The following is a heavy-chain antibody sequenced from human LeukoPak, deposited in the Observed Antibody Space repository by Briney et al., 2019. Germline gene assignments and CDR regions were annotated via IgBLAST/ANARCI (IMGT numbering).Heavy chain of an antibody. CDR3: ARGLQWLGNWFDP. CDR1: GFPFSSNW. D-gene: IGHD6-19*01. Sequence: GGSLRLSCAASGFPFSSNWMHWVRQAPGKGLEWVAVISYDGSNKYYADSVKGRFTISRDNSKNTLYLQMNSLRAEDTAVYYCARGLQWLGNWFDPWGQGTLVTVSS. J-gene: IGHJ5*02. CDR2: ISYDGSNK. V-gene: IGHV3-30-3*01.